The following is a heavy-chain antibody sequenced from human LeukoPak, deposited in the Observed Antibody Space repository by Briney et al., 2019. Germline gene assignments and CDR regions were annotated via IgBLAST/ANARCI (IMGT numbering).Heavy chain of an antibody. J-gene: IGHJ4*02. CDR1: GFTFRNCG. CDR2: ISGSDDGT. D-gene: IGHD3-10*01. Sequence: GGSLRLSCVASGFTFRNCGMTWVRQAPGKGLEWVSTISGSDDGTYYADSVRGRFTISRDNSKNTLYLQMKALRDEDTATYYCAKRGPIYSSTPGNYFDYWGQGTLVTVSP. V-gene: IGHV3-23*01. CDR3: AKRGPIYSSTPGNYFDY.